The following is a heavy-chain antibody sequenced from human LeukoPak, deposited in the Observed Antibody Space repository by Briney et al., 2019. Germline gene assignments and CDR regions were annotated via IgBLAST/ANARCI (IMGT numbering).Heavy chain of an antibody. CDR3: ARDSRYYGSGSYSRHFDY. Sequence: ASVKVSCKTSGYTFTGYYMHWVRQAPGQGLEWMGWINPNSGGTNYAQKFQGRVTMTRDTSISTAYMELSRLRSDDTAVYYCARDSRYYGSGSYSRHFDYWGQGTLVTVSS. CDR2: INPNSGGT. D-gene: IGHD3-10*01. V-gene: IGHV1-2*02. J-gene: IGHJ4*02. CDR1: GYTFTGYY.